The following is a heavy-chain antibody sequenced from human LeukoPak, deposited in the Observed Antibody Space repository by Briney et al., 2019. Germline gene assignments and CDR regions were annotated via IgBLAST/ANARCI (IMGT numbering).Heavy chain of an antibody. Sequence: PGGSLRLSCAGSGFIATTNYMSWVRQAPGKGLEWVSALYIGGNTYYADSVRGRFTISRDNSKNTLYLQMNSLRAEDTAIYYCMTAAGYNFGQYWGQGTLVTVSS. CDR1: GFIATTNY. D-gene: IGHD5-18*01. V-gene: IGHV3-53*01. CDR2: LYIGGNT. CDR3: MTAAGYNFGQY. J-gene: IGHJ4*02.